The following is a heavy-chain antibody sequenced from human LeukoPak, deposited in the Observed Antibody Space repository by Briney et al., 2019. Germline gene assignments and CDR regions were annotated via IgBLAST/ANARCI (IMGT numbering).Heavy chain of an antibody. V-gene: IGHV3-33*01. CDR3: ARYMRRGGAFDI. CDR2: IWYDGSNK. CDR1: GFTFSSYG. Sequence: PGGSLRLSCAASGFTFSSYGMHWVRQAPGKGLEWVAVIWYDGSNKYYADSVKGRFTISRDNSKNTLYLQMNSLRAEDTAVYYCARYMRRGGAFDIWGQGTMVTVSS. J-gene: IGHJ3*02. D-gene: IGHD3-16*01.